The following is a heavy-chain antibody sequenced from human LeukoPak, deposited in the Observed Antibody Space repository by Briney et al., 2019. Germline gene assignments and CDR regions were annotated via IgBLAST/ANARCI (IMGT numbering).Heavy chain of an antibody. D-gene: IGHD6-6*01. CDR3: ARGPGGSSSSDFDY. CDR2: IYYSGST. J-gene: IGHJ4*02. V-gene: IGHV4-59*08. Sequence: ASETLSLTCTVSGGSISSYYWGWIRQPPRKGLEWIGYIYYSGSTNYNPSLKSRVTISVDTSKNQFSLKLSSVTAADTAVYYCARGPGGSSSSDFDYWGQGTLVTVSS. CDR1: GGSISSYY.